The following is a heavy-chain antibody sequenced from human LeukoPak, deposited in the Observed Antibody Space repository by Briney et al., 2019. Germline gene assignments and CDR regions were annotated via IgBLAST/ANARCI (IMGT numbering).Heavy chain of an antibody. CDR2: ISAYNGNT. J-gene: IGHJ5*02. CDR1: GYTFTSYG. CDR3: ARDVLAEHWFDP. D-gene: IGHD3-3*02. Sequence: ASVKVSCKASGYTFTSYGISWVRQAPGQGLEWMGWISAYNGNTNYAQELQGRVTMTTDTSTSTAYMELRSLRSDDTAVYYCARDVLAEHWFDPWGQGTLVTVSS. V-gene: IGHV1-18*01.